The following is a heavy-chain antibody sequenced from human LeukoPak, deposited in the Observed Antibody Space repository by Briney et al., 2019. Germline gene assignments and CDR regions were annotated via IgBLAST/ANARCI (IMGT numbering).Heavy chain of an antibody. CDR1: GFAFSSYG. CDR2: IWYDGSNK. V-gene: IGHV3-33*01. D-gene: IGHD3-22*01. CDR3: ARGHYYGSSGYYHDSFDI. J-gene: IGHJ3*02. Sequence: GGSLRLSCAASGFAFSSYGMHWVRQAPGKGLEWVALIWYDGSNKYYADSVKGRFTISRDNSKNTLHLQMNSLRAEDTAVYYCARGHYYGSSGYYHDSFDIWGQGTMVTVSS.